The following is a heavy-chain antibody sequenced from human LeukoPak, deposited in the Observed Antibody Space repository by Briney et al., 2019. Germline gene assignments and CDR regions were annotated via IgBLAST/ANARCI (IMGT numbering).Heavy chain of an antibody. CDR1: GYTFTSYG. D-gene: IGHD6-6*01. V-gene: IGHV1-18*01. CDR3: ARDRGGDSSSSSSGYLNWFDP. Sequence: GASVKVSCKASGYTFTSYGISWVRQAPGQGLEWMGWISAYNGNTNYAQKLQGRVTMTTDTSTSTAYMELRSLRSDDTAVYYCARDRGGDSSSSSSGYLNWFDPWGQGTLVTVSS. CDR2: ISAYNGNT. J-gene: IGHJ5*02.